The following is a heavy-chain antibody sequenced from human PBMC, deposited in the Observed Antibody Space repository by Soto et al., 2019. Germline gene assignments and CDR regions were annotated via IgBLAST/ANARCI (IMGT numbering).Heavy chain of an antibody. J-gene: IGHJ2*01. D-gene: IGHD6-6*01. CDR3: AIDEYSSSSGVYWYFDL. V-gene: IGHV1-69*08. Sequence: QVQLVQSGAEVKKPGSSVKVSCKASGGTFSSYTISWVRQDPGQGLEWMGRIIPILGIANYAQKFQGRVTITADKSTSTAYMELSSLRSEDTAVYYCAIDEYSSSSGVYWYFDLWGRGTLVTVSS. CDR1: GGTFSSYT. CDR2: IIPILGIA.